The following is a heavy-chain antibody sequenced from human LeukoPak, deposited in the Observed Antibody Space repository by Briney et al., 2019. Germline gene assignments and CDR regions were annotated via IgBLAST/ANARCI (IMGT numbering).Heavy chain of an antibody. CDR2: MRYDGANK. Sequence: PGGSLRLSCAASGFTFSSYGMHWVRQPPGKGLELVAFMRYDGANKYYVDSVKGRFTISRDSAKNSLYLQMNSPRAEDTAVYYCATIKAEDGSAYRPFDFWGQGTLVIVSS. J-gene: IGHJ4*02. CDR3: ATIKAEDGSAYRPFDF. CDR1: GFTFSSYG. D-gene: IGHD3-22*01. V-gene: IGHV3-30*02.